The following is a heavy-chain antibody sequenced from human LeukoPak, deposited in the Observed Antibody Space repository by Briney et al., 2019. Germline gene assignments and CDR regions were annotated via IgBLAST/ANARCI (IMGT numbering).Heavy chain of an antibody. D-gene: IGHD2/OR15-2a*01. Sequence: SETLSLTCTVSGGSISSSSYYWGWIRQPPGKGLEWIGSIYYSGSTYYNPSLKSRVTISVDTFKNQFSLKLSSVTAADTAVYYCARLHYFRGWFDPWGQGTLVTVSS. J-gene: IGHJ5*02. V-gene: IGHV4-39*01. CDR2: IYYSGST. CDR1: GGSISSSSYY. CDR3: ARLHYFRGWFDP.